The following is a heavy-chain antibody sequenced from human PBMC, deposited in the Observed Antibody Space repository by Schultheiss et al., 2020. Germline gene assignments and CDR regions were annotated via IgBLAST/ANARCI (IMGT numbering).Heavy chain of an antibody. V-gene: IGHV3-23*01. J-gene: IGHJ6*03. CDR1: GFTFSSYA. CDR2: ISGSGGST. CDR3: ARDPGVVYYYYYMDV. D-gene: IGHD2-15*01. Sequence: GGSLRLSCAASGFTFSSYAMSWVRQAPGKGLEWVSAISGSGGSTYYADSVKGRFTISRDNSKNTLYLQMNSLRAEDTAVYYCARDPGVVYYYYYMDVWGKGTTVTVSS.